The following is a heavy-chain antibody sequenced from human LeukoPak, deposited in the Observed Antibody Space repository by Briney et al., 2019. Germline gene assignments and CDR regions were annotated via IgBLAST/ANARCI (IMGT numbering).Heavy chain of an antibody. V-gene: IGHV4-59*01. CDR3: SRRNYDIFAFDI. D-gene: IGHD3-22*01. CDR2: VYYSGST. Sequence: SETLSLTCTVSGGSMSSYYWSWLRQPPGKGVEGIGYVYYSGSTNYNPALKSRVTISIYTSKNQFSLKLSSVTAADTAVYYCSRRNYDIFAFDIWGQGTMVTVSS. J-gene: IGHJ3*02. CDR1: GGSMSSYY.